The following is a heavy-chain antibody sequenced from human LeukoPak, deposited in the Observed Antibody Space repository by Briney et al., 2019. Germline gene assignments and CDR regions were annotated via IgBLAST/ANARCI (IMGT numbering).Heavy chain of an antibody. CDR2: ISGSGGST. CDR3: AKTRDVVVPAAIWPVPFDP. CDR1: GFTFSSYA. J-gene: IGHJ5*02. Sequence: GGSLRLSCAASGFTFSSYAMSWVRQAPGKGLEWVSAISGSGGSTYYADSVKGRFTISRDNSKNTLYLQMNSLRAEDTAVYYCAKTRDVVVPAAIWPVPFDPRGQGTLVTVSS. D-gene: IGHD2-2*01. V-gene: IGHV3-23*01.